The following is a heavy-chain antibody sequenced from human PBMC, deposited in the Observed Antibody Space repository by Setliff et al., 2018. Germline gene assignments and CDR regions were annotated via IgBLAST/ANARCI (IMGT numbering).Heavy chain of an antibody. D-gene: IGHD4-17*01. J-gene: IGHJ3*01. CDR1: GASIMNYY. CDR3: VCLGREYGDSGGFDAFSV. CDR2: LSTTGTT. Sequence: SETLSLTCTISGASIMNYYWSWIRQPAGSGLEWIGRLSTTGTTPGTSSKNPALQGRVAMSVDMSKNLFFLKISSLTTMDTAAYYCVCLGREYGDSGGFDAFSVWGEGREVTVSS. V-gene: IGHV4-4*07.